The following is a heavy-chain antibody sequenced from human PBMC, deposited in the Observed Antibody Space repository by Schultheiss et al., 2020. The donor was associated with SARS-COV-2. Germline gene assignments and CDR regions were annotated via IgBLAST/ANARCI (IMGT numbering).Heavy chain of an antibody. CDR1: GGSISSGGYY. CDR3: ARDALYYDILTGYDTYYYYYMDV. V-gene: IGHV4-31*03. CDR2: IYYSGST. Sequence: SETLSLTCTVSGGSISSGGYYWSWIRQHPGKGLEWIGYIYYSGSTYYNPSLKSRVTISLDTSKNQFSLKLSSVTAADTAVYYCARDALYYDILTGYDTYYYYYMDVWGKGTTVTVSS. D-gene: IGHD3-9*01. J-gene: IGHJ6*03.